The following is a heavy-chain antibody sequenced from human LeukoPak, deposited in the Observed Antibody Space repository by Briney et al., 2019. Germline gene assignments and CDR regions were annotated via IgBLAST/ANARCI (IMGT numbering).Heavy chain of an antibody. CDR2: YSPADSDT. Sequence: PGAPPQISSEGADSSFTNYWIGWVRPPRGKGQESMGIYSPADSDTTYSPSFQGQVTISADKSISTAYLQWGSLKASYTAMYYCARRLHGANSNWYFDLWGHGTQVTVSP. CDR1: DSSFTNYW. D-gene: IGHD4-23*01. J-gene: IGHJ2*01. V-gene: IGHV5-51*01. CDR3: ARRLHGANSNWYFDL.